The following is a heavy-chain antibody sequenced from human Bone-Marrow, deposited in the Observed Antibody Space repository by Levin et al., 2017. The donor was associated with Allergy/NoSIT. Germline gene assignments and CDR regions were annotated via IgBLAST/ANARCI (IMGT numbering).Heavy chain of an antibody. CDR3: AKDMLAKYTNSGCCSV. V-gene: IGHV3-9*01. D-gene: IGHD2-15*01. Sequence: SLKISCAASGFTCDDYAMHWVRPAPGKGLEWVLGISWNSGDIEYADSVKGRFTISRDNAKNSLYLQMNSLRAEDPAVYYCAKDMLAKYTNSGCCSVWGPGITVTVSS. J-gene: IGHJ6*02. CDR1: GFTCDDYA. CDR2: ISWNSGDI.